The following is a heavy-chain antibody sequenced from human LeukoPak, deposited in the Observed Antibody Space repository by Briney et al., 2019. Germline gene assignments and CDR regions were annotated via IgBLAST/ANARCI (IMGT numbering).Heavy chain of an antibody. Sequence: PGGSLRLSCVASVISFSTYWMSWVRQAPGKGLEWVAVISYDGSNKYYADSVKGRFTISRDNSKNTLYLQMNSLRAEDTAVYYCARSNYDFWSGPDYWGQGTLVTVSS. V-gene: IGHV3-30-3*01. CDR3: ARSNYDFWSGPDY. CDR2: ISYDGSNK. D-gene: IGHD3-3*01. J-gene: IGHJ4*02. CDR1: VISFSTYW.